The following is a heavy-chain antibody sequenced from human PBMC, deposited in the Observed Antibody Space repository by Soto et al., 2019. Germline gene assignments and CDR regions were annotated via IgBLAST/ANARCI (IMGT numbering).Heavy chain of an antibody. J-gene: IGHJ4*02. V-gene: IGHV3-23*01. CDR3: AKDYWNPRYFDN. Sequence: GVQSLSCAVSGLSFINYGMGWVRQAPGKGLEWVSAVSDNGGRTRYADSVKGRFTISRDNSQNTLYLQMLSLRADDTAIYYCAKDYWNPRYFDNWGQGTLVTVSS. CDR1: GLSFINYG. CDR2: VSDNGGRT. D-gene: IGHD1-1*01.